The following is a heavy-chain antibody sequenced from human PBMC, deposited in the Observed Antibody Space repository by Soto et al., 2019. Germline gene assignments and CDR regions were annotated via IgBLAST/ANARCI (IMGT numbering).Heavy chain of an antibody. D-gene: IGHD5-12*01. CDR2: IPSRGRP. V-gene: IGHV4-30-4*01. CDR1: GASVAGGSYY. Sequence: QVQLRESGPGLVKPSQTLSLTCSVSGASVAGGSYYWSWVRQPPGKGLEWIGYIPSRGRPFYNPSRTSRGTISADTSKNQLYLQLTSVTAADTAVYYCARDTYSGYDFGLWGQGTLVTVSS. CDR3: ARDTYSGYDFGL. J-gene: IGHJ5*02.